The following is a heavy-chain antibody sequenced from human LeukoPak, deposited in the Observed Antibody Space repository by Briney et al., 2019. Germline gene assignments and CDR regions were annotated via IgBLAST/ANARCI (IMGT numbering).Heavy chain of an antibody. CDR3: ASGFGIFDY. V-gene: IGHV3-7*01. Sequence: PGRSLRLSCEASGFSFRDYWMTWIRRAPGKGLEWVANIKQDTIEKNYLDSVRGRFTISRDNAKNSLYLQMNSLRAEDTAVYYCASGFGIFDYWGQGALVTVSS. J-gene: IGHJ4*02. CDR1: GFSFRDYW. D-gene: IGHD3-10*01. CDR2: IKQDTIEK.